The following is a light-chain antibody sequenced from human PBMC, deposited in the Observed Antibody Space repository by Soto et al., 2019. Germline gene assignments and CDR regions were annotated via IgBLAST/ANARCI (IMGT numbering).Light chain of an antibody. V-gene: IGLV3-1*01. J-gene: IGLJ2*01. CDR1: KLGHKY. Sequence: SYELTQPPSVSVSPGQTASITCSGDKLGHKYACWYQQKPGQSPVLVIYQDRKRPSGIPERFSGSNSGNTATLTISGTQAMDEADYYCQAWDSSTAVFGGGTKLTVL. CDR2: QDR. CDR3: QAWDSSTAV.